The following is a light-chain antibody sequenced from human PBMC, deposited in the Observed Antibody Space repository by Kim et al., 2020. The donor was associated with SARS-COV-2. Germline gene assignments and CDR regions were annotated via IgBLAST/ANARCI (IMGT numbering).Light chain of an antibody. CDR3: QSYDTTPWV. J-gene: IGLJ3*02. CDR2: EDS. V-gene: IGLV6-57*01. Sequence: NFMLTQPHSVSESAGKTVTISCTRSSGSIVRNFVQWYQQRPGSSPTTVIYEDSKRPSGVPDRFSGSIDTSSNSASLTISGLRTEDEADYYCQSYDTTPWVFGGGTQLTVL. CDR1: SGSIVRNF.